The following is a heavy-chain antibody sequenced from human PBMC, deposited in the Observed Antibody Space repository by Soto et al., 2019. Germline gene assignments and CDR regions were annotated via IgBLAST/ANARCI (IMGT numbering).Heavy chain of an antibody. Sequence: KTSETLSLTCAVSGGSISSSNWWSWVRQPPGKGLEWIGEIYHSGSTNYNPSLKSRVTISVDKSKNQFSLKLSSVTAADTAVYYCARYIVATINWDLVVAGNWFDPWGQGTLVTVSS. CDR3: ARYIVATINWDLVVAGNWFDP. CDR2: IYHSGST. D-gene: IGHD5-12*01. J-gene: IGHJ5*02. V-gene: IGHV4-4*02. CDR1: GGSISSSNW.